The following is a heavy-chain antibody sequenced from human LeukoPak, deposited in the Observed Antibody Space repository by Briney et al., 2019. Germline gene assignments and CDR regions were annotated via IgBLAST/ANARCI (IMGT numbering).Heavy chain of an antibody. CDR3: AKGGRETSVP. Sequence: PGGSLRLSCAASGFTFSSFVMIWVRQAPGKGLEWVSSISGSGDDTYYADSVKGRFTISRDNSKNTLYLQMNSLRAEDTAVYYCAKGGRETSVPWGQGTLVTVSS. J-gene: IGHJ5*02. CDR2: ISGSGDDT. D-gene: IGHD5/OR15-5a*01. CDR1: GFTFSSFV. V-gene: IGHV3-23*01.